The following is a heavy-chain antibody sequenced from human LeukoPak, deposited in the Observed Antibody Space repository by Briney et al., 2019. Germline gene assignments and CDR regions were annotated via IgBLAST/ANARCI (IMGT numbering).Heavy chain of an antibody. D-gene: IGHD3-10*01. CDR1: GGSISSSSYY. CDR3: ASLSFGSGSKNY. V-gene: IGHV4-39*01. J-gene: IGHJ4*02. Sequence: SETLSLTCTVSGGSISSSSYYWGWIRQPPGKGLEWIGSIYYSGSTYYHPSLKSRVTISVVTSKIQFSLQLSSVAAADTAVYYCASLSFGSGSKNYWGQGTLVTVSS. CDR2: IYYSGST.